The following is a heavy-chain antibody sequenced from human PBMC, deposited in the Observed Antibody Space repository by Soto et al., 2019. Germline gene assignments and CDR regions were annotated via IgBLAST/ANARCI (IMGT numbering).Heavy chain of an antibody. J-gene: IGHJ4*02. D-gene: IGHD1-26*01. V-gene: IGHV3-30*03. CDR3: ARYSGKYQGPIDY. CDR2: ISYDGSNK. CDR1: GFTFSHYG. Sequence: QVQLVESGGGVVQPGRSLRLSCAASGFTFSHYGIHWVHQATGKGLEWLAVISYDGSNKHYADSVKGRFTVSRDNSKNTLYLQMNSLRAEDTAVYFCARYSGKYQGPIDYWGQGTLVTVSS.